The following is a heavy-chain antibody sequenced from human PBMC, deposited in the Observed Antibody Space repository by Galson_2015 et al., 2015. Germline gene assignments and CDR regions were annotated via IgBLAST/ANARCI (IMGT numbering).Heavy chain of an antibody. D-gene: IGHD3-22*01. CDR2: ISGSGGST. J-gene: IGHJ4*02. CDR1: GFTFSSYA. CDR3: AKGGYYDSSGGQVEGGPIDY. Sequence: SLRLSCAASGFTFSSYAMSWVRQAPGKGLEWVSAISGSGGSTYYADSVKGRFTISRDNSKNTLYLQMNSLRAEDTAVYYCAKGGYYDSSGGQVEGGPIDYWGQGTLVTVSS. V-gene: IGHV3-23*01.